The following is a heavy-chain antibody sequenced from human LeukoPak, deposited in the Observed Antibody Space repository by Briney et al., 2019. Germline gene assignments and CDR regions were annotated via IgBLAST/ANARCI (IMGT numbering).Heavy chain of an antibody. J-gene: IGHJ4*02. CDR2: VSYSGST. D-gene: IGHD5-18*01. Sequence: SETLSLTCTVSGGSIRSYYWSWVRQPPGKGLEWIGYVSYSGSTDYNPSLKSRVIISIDTSKNQFSLRLSSVTAADTGVYYCARENDRYGRIDYWGQGTQVTVSS. CDR3: ARENDRYGRIDY. CDR1: GGSIRSYY. V-gene: IGHV4-59*01.